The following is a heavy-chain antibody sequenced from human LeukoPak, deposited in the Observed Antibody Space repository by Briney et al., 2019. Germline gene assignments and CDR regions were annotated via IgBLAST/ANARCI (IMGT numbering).Heavy chain of an antibody. Sequence: GGSLRLSCAASGFTFSSYGMHWVRQAPGKGLERVAVIWYDGSNKYYADSVKGRFTISRDNSKNTLYLQMNSLRAEDTAVYYCARGGCSSTSCSRPYYYYYMDVWGKGTTVTVSS. J-gene: IGHJ6*03. V-gene: IGHV3-33*01. D-gene: IGHD2-2*01. CDR2: IWYDGSNK. CDR3: ARGGCSSTSCSRPYYYYYMDV. CDR1: GFTFSSYG.